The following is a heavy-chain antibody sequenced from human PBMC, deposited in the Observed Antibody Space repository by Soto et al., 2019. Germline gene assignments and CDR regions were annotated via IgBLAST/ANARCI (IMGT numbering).Heavy chain of an antibody. D-gene: IGHD3-22*01. CDR3: AREGGSYDSGGFLIRGAFDI. Sequence: QVQLQESGPGLVKSSQTLSLTCTVSGGSISSGDYYWTWIRQHPEKGLEWVGNIHYRGNTYYSPSLESRLTTSLDTSKNQFSRRLTSVTAADTAVYYCAREGGSYDSGGFLIRGAFDIWGQGTMVTVSS. V-gene: IGHV4-31*03. CDR2: IHYRGNT. CDR1: GGSISSGDYY. J-gene: IGHJ3*02.